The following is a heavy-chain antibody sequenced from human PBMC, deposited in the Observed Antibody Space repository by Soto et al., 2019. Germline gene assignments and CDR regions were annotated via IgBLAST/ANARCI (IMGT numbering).Heavy chain of an antibody. D-gene: IGHD6-13*01. Sequence: QVQLQESGPGLVKPSQTLSLTSTVSGGSISSGGYYWGWIRQYPGKGLEWTGYIYYSGSTYYNPSLKSRVTISVDTSKNQFSLKLSSVTAADTAVYFCARGLPAVGCFDFWGQGTLVTVSS. CDR3: ARGLPAVGCFDF. CDR2: IYYSGST. J-gene: IGHJ4*02. V-gene: IGHV4-31*03. CDR1: GGSISSGGYY.